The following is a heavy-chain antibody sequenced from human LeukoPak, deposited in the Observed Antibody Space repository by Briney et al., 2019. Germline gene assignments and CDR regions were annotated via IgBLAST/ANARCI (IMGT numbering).Heavy chain of an antibody. Sequence: SETLSLTCTVSGGSISSYYWSWIRQPPGKGLEWIGYIYYSGSTNYNPSLKSRVHISVDTSKNQFSLKLSSVTAADTAVYYCERGGGWYYFDYWGQGTLVTVS. CDR2: IYYSGST. CDR3: ERGGGWYYFDY. D-gene: IGHD6-19*01. V-gene: IGHV4-59*01. J-gene: IGHJ4*02. CDR1: GGSISSYY.